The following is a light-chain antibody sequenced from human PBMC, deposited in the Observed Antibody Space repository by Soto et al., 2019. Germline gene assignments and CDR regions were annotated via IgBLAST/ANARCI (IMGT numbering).Light chain of an antibody. CDR2: AAS. V-gene: IGKV1-39*01. CDR1: QSISSY. CDR3: QQSYSTPL. J-gene: IGKJ4*01. Sequence: DIPMTQSPSSLSASGGVRVTITCRASQSISSYLNWYQQKPWKAPKLLIYAASSLHSGVPSRFSGSGSGTDFTLTISSLQPEDFATYFCQQSYSTPLFGGGTKVEIK.